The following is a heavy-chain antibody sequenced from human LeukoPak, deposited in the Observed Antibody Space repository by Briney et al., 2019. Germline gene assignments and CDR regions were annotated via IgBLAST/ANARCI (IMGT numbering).Heavy chain of an antibody. CDR3: ASPSPGGAAAGLFDF. CDR2: LYSGGTT. D-gene: IGHD6-13*01. Sequence: GGSLRLSCAASGFTVSSNFLNWVRQGPGKGLEWVSVLYSGGTTFYADSVKGRFTISRDNSKNTLYLQMNSLRAEDTAVYYCASPSPGGAAAGLFDFWGQGTLVTVSS. J-gene: IGHJ4*02. CDR1: GFTVSSNF. V-gene: IGHV3-53*05.